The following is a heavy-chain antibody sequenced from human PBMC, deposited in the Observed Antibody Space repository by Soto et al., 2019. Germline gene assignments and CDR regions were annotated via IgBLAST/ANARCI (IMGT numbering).Heavy chain of an antibody. Sequence: SETLSLTCTVSNGSISNFYWNWIRHPPGKRLEWIGRIYISGSSSYNPSLRSRVTMSVDASKNQFSLKLNSVTAADTAVYYCARSSHKESWFDPWGQGTLVTVSS. CDR3: ARSSHKESWFDP. D-gene: IGHD6-13*01. CDR1: NGSISNFY. V-gene: IGHV4-4*07. CDR2: IYISGSS. J-gene: IGHJ5*02.